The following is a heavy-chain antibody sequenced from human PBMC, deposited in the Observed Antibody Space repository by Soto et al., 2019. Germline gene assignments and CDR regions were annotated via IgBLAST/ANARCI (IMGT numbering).Heavy chain of an antibody. CDR2: INPNSGGT. Sequence: ASVKVSCKASGYTFTGYYMHWVRQAPGQGLEWMGWINPNSGGTNYAQKFQGWVTMTRDTSISTAYMELSRLRSDDTAVYYCALLAGGSGSYPTPYGMDVWGQGTAVTVSS. CDR3: ALLAGGSGSYPTPYGMDV. CDR1: GYTFTGYY. J-gene: IGHJ6*02. V-gene: IGHV1-2*04. D-gene: IGHD3-10*01.